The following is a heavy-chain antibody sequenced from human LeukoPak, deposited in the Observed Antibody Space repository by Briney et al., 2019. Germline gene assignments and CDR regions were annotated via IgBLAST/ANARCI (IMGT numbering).Heavy chain of an antibody. V-gene: IGHV1-69*01. Sequence: SVKVSCKASGGTFSSYAISWVRQAPGQGLEWMGGIIPIFGTANYAQKFQGRVTITADESTSTAYMELSRLRSEDTAVYYCAYYGSGSYLHIYYYYYMDVWGKGTTVTISS. D-gene: IGHD3-10*01. CDR3: AYYGSGSYLHIYYYYYMDV. J-gene: IGHJ6*03. CDR2: IIPIFGTA. CDR1: GGTFSSYA.